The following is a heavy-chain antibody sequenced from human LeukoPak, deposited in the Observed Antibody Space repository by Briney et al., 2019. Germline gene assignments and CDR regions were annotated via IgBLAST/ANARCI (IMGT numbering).Heavy chain of an antibody. D-gene: IGHD6-13*01. CDR2: IFYSGST. J-gene: IGHJ4*02. CDR3: ASQLETEFDY. CDR1: GASISSYY. Sequence: SETLSLTCTVSGASISSYYWSWMRQSPGRGLEYVGYIFYSGSTNYNPSLKSRVTISVATSKNQFSLKLSSVTAADTAVYYCASQLETEFDYWGQGTLVTVSS. V-gene: IGHV4-59*01.